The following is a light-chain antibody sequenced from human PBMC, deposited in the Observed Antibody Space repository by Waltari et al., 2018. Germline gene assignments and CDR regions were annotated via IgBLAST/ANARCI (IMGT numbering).Light chain of an antibody. V-gene: IGKV1-5*03. J-gene: IGKJ1*01. CDR3: QQYVNYWT. Sequence: DIQMTQSPSTMSASVADTVSITCRASQSVNRWLAWYLQKPGKAPELLIYETSNLESGVPSRFSGSGSGKEFTLTIGSLQPDDFGTYYCQQYVNYWTFGQGTKVEIK. CDR1: QSVNRW. CDR2: ETS.